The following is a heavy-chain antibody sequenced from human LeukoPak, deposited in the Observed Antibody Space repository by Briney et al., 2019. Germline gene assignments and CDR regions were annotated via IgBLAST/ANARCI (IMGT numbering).Heavy chain of an antibody. CDR2: IYPGDSDA. V-gene: IGHV5-51*01. J-gene: IGHJ6*03. Sequence: GESLKISCKGSGYSFTSYWIGWVRQMPGKGLEWMGIIYPGDSDARYNPSFQGQVTISADKSISTAYLQWSSLKASDTAMYYCARHALQVAPHSQYYYYYYMDVWGKGTTVTASS. D-gene: IGHD5-12*01. CDR3: ARHALQVAPHSQYYYYYYMDV. CDR1: GYSFTSYW.